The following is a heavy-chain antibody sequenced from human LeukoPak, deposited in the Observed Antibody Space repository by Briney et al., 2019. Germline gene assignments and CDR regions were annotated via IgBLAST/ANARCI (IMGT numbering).Heavy chain of an antibody. CDR3: ARAGYSSGWPDFDY. Sequence: ASVKVSCKASGYTFTDYYMHWVRQAPGQGLEWMGWIDPNSGGTNYAQKFQGRVTMTRDTSISTAYMELSRLRSDDTAVYYCARAGYSSGWPDFDYWGQGTLVTVSS. CDR1: GYTFTDYY. J-gene: IGHJ4*02. CDR2: IDPNSGGT. D-gene: IGHD6-19*01. V-gene: IGHV1-2*02.